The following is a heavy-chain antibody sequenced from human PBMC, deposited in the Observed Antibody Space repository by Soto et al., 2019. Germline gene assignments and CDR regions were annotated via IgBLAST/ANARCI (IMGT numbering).Heavy chain of an antibody. J-gene: IGHJ4*02. CDR3: AHRLVGKRAPWDWGYFDF. Sequence: QITLKESGPALVTPTQTLTLTCTFSGFSLTTNGVGVGWIRQPPGETLEWLALIYWDDDKRYRPSLRSRLAINKVTSKNQVVRTMTNMDPVDTATYCCAHRLVGKRAPWDWGYFDFWGQGTLVTVSS. CDR2: IYWDDDK. D-gene: IGHD3-16*01. CDR1: GFSLTTNGVG. V-gene: IGHV2-5*02.